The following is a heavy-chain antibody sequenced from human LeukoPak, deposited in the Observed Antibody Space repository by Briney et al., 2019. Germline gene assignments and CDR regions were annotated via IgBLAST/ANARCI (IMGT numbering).Heavy chain of an antibody. D-gene: IGHD1-1*01. J-gene: IGHJ4*02. V-gene: IGHV3-20*04. CDR2: INWAGTNT. Sequence: GGSLRLSCAASGGTIGDYGMSWVRQAPGKGLEWVSGINWAGTNTFYAESVKGRFTISRDTAENSLFLQMNSLRDGDTAFYYCVKDVSSNWYSFDHWGQGTLVTVSS. CDR3: VKDVSSNWYSFDH. CDR1: GGTIGDYG.